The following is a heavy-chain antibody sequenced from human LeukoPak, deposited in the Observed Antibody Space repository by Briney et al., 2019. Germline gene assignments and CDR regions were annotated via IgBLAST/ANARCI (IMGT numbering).Heavy chain of an antibody. J-gene: IGHJ6*04. D-gene: IGHD5-12*01. Sequence: GRSLRLSCAASGFTFDDYAMHWVRQAPGKGLEWVSGISWNSGSIGYADSVKGRFTISRDNSKNTLYLQMNSLRAEDTAVYYCARDRGYSGYDTYGMDVWGKGTTVTVSS. CDR3: ARDRGYSGYDTYGMDV. CDR1: GFTFDDYA. V-gene: IGHV3-9*01. CDR2: ISWNSGSI.